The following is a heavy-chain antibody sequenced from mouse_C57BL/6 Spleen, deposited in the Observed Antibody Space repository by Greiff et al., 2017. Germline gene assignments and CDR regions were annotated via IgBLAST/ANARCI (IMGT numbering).Heavy chain of an antibody. D-gene: IGHD1-1*01. Sequence: VQLQQSGAELVRPGTSVKVSCKASGYAFTNYLIEWVKQRPGQGLEWIGVINPGNGGTNYNEKFKGKATLTADKSSSTAYMQLSSLTSEDSAVDFGASVGYGGRGGWDFGVWGTGTTVTVSA. CDR3: ASVGYGGRGGWDFGV. CDR2: INPGNGGT. J-gene: IGHJ1*03. V-gene: IGHV1-54*01. CDR1: GYAFTNYL.